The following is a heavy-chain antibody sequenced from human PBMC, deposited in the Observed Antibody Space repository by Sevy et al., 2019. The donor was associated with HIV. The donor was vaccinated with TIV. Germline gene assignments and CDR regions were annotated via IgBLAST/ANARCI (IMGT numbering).Heavy chain of an antibody. Sequence: GGSLRLSCAGSGFTFSNYAMHWVRQAPGKGLECVAGLWSHGRREYYADVAKGRFTISRDNSKNTVYLHMDSLRTDDTAVYYCAKEDDVFDVWGQGTMVTVSS. CDR1: GFTFSNYA. D-gene: IGHD3-3*01. V-gene: IGHV3-33*03. CDR2: LWSHGRRE. J-gene: IGHJ3*01. CDR3: AKEDDVFDV.